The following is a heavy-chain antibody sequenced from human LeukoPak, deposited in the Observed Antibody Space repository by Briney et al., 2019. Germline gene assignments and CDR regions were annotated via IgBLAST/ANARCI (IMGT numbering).Heavy chain of an antibody. J-gene: IGHJ4*02. Sequence: GGSLRLSCAASGFTFSSYGMSWVRQAPGKGLEWVSAISGSGGNTYYADSVKGRFTISRDNSKNTLYLQMNSLRPEDTTVYYCASGGTAGIVETHVDYWGQGTLVTVSS. CDR1: GFTFSSYG. V-gene: IGHV3-23*01. CDR2: ISGSGGNT. D-gene: IGHD1-26*01. CDR3: ASGGTAGIVETHVDY.